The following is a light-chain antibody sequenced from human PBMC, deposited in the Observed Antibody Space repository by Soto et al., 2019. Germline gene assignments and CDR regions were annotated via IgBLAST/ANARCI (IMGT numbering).Light chain of an antibody. V-gene: IGLV2-8*01. J-gene: IGLJ1*01. CDR3: SSYAGSNNYV. CDR1: SSDVGGYKY. Sequence: QSALTQPPSASGSPGQSVTIFCTGSSSDVGGYKYVSWYQQHPGKAPKLMIYEVSKRPSGVPDRFSGSKSGNTASLTVSGLQAEDEADYYCSSYAGSNNYVFGTGTKLTVL. CDR2: EVS.